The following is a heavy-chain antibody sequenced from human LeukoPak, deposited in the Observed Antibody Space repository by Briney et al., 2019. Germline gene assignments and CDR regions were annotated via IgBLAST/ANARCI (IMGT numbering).Heavy chain of an antibody. CDR2: IYYSGGT. Sequence: SETLSLTCTVSGGSVSSGSYYWGWIRQPPGKGLEWIGSIYYSGGTYYNPSLKSRVTISVDTSKNQFSLKLSSVTAADTAVYYCVRRLQTRVDYWGQGTLVTVSS. V-gene: IGHV4-39*01. CDR1: GGSVSSGSYY. J-gene: IGHJ4*02. CDR3: VRRLQTRVDY. D-gene: IGHD5-24*01.